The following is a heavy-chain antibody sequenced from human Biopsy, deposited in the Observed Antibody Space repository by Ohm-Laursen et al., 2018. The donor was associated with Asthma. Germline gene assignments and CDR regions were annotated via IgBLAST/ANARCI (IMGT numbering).Heavy chain of an antibody. CDR2: ISKDASTQ. CDR3: VRDGTDDAFDI. J-gene: IGHJ3*02. V-gene: IGHV3-30*01. Sequence: SLRLSCSASGFSFSNFAIHWVRQAPGKGLEWVGVISKDASTQGYADSVKGRFTMARDNSKNTLDLQMNSLREVDTAVYYCVRDGTDDAFDIWGQGTVVSVSS. D-gene: IGHD1-1*01. CDR1: GFSFSNFA.